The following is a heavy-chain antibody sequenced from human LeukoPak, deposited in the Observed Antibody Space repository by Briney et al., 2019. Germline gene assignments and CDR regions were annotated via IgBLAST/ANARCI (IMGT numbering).Heavy chain of an antibody. CDR2: ISSSSSTI. D-gene: IGHD4-23*01. CDR3: ASLYGGNAYFQH. CDR1: GFTFSSYG. V-gene: IGHV3-48*01. Sequence: PGRSLRLSCAASGFTFSSYGMHWVRQAPGKGLEWVSYISSSSSTIYYADSVKGRFTISRDNAKNSLYLQMNSLRAEDTAVYYCASLYGGNAYFQHWGQGTLVTVSS. J-gene: IGHJ1*01.